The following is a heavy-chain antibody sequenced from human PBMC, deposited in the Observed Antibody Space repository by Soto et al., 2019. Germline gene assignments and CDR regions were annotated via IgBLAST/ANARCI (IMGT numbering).Heavy chain of an antibody. CDR2: ISYHGNTE. Sequence: SCRASGFTFSHYALHWLRQTPGKGLEWVAYISYHGNTEKYADSVKGRFTISRDNYKKEVYLQMNSLRIEDTAVYYCARVGLNVFRAANDSYNWFEPWGQGTMVTVSS. V-gene: IGHV3-30*04. J-gene: IGHJ5*02. D-gene: IGHD6-25*01. CDR3: ARVGLNVFRAANDSYNWFEP. CDR1: GFTFSHYA.